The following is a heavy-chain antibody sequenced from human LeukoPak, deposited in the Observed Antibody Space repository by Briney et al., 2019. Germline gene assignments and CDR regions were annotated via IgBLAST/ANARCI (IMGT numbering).Heavy chain of an antibody. Sequence: GGSLTHFCAACGLTHNCHAMWCPRHGPGRGREEVPAISGSGGSIYYADSVKGRFTISRDNSKITLYLQMYGLRAEDPAVYYCAKDGDSSGWYGGYWGQGTLVTVSS. CDR2: ISGSGGSI. J-gene: IGHJ4*02. CDR1: GLTHNCHA. CDR3: AKDGDSSGWYGGY. D-gene: IGHD6-19*01. V-gene: IGHV3-23*01.